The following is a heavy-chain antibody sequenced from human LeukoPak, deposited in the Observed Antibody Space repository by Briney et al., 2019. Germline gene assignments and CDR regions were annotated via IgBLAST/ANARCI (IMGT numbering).Heavy chain of an antibody. Sequence: SETLSLTCAVYGGSFSGYYWSWVRQPPGKGLEWIGEVHLDGRTNYNPSLESRLTMSVDVSENQVSLKLTSVTAADTAVYYCAREGGFYRPLDYSGQGTLVTVSS. CDR3: AREGGFYRPLDY. V-gene: IGHV4-34*10. CDR2: VHLDGRT. J-gene: IGHJ4*02. CDR1: GGSFSGYY. D-gene: IGHD3-3*01.